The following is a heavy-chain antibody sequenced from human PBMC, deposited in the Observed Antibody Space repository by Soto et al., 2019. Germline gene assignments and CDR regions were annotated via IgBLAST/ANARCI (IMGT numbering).Heavy chain of an antibody. D-gene: IGHD6-13*01. CDR3: ASGRIAAAGTVDY. J-gene: IGHJ4*02. Sequence: QVQLQQWGAGLLKPSETLSLTCAVYGGSFSGYYWSWIRQPPGKGLEWIGEINHSGSTNYNPSLKSRVTISVDTAKNQFALKLSSVTAADTAVYYCASGRIAAAGTVDYWGQGTLVTVSS. CDR1: GGSFSGYY. CDR2: INHSGST. V-gene: IGHV4-34*01.